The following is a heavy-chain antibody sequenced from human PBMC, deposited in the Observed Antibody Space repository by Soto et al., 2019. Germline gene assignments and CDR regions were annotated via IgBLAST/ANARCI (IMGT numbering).Heavy chain of an antibody. CDR1: GDSISDSTYY. J-gene: IGHJ5*02. V-gene: IGHV4-39*01. Sequence: QLQLQESGPGLVKPSETLSLTCTVSGDSISDSTYYWAWIRQPPGKGLEWIGSIFYSGGTFYNPSLKSRVTRSVDTSKNQFSLRLSSVTAADLAVYYCARQSTGYYSGWFHPWGQGTLVTVSS. CDR3: ARQSTGYYSGWFHP. CDR2: IFYSGGT. D-gene: IGHD3-22*01.